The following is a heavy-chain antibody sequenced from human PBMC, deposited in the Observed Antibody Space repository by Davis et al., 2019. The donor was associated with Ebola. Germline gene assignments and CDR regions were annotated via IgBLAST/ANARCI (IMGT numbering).Heavy chain of an antibody. D-gene: IGHD7-27*01. J-gene: IGHJ4*02. CDR2: ISYDGSNK. Sequence: PGGSLRLSCAASGFTFSSYAMHWVRQAPGKGLEWVAVISYDGSNKYYADSVKGRFTISRDNSKNTLYLQMNSLRAEDTAVYYCARGLMKLGPFGYWGQGTLVTVSS. V-gene: IGHV3-30-3*01. CDR1: GFTFSSYA. CDR3: ARGLMKLGPFGY.